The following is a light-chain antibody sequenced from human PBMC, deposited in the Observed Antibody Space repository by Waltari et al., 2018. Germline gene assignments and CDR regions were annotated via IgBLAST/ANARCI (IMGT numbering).Light chain of an antibody. CDR3: CSFAGSYTFV. CDR2: DVS. J-gene: IGLJ1*01. CDR1: SGAVGGIHD. Sequence: QSALTQPRSVTGSPGQAVTISGTGTSGAVGGIHDVSWFPQHPGKVPKLLIYDVSERPSDVPDRFSGSKSANTASLTISGLQTEDEADYYCCSFAGSYTFVFGTGTRVTVL. V-gene: IGLV2-11*01.